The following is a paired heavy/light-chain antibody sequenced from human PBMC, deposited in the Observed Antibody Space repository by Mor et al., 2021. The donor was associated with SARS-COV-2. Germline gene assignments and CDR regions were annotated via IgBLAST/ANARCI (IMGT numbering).Heavy chain of an antibody. CDR1: GFDSNTYA. CDR2: IGSGGSI. D-gene: IGHD3-3*01. CDR3: AKGGSFFEHWTGYYRTLYYFDY. Sequence: EVRLAESGGGLLQPGGSLRLSCVASGFDSNTYAMSWVRQAPGKGLEWVSTIGSGGSIYYADSVKGRLTISRDNSKNTLYLQMNSLRVEDTAVYYCAKGGSFFEHWTGYYRTLYYFDYWGQGTLVTVSS. V-gene: IGHV3-23*04. J-gene: IGHJ4*02.
Light chain of an antibody. CDR3: QQYGGSPMYT. Sequence: EIALTQSPGTLSLSPGERATLSCRASQSVDSTYLAWYQQKPGQAPRLLIYGASSRATGIPDRFSGSGSGTDFTLTISRLEPEDFAVYYCQQYGGSPMYTFGQGTKLEIK. CDR2: GAS. V-gene: IGKV3-20*01. CDR1: QSVDSTY. J-gene: IGKJ2*01.